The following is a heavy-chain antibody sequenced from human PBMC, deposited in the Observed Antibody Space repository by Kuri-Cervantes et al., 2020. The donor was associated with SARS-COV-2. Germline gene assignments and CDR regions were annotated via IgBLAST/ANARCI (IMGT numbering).Heavy chain of an antibody. V-gene: IGHV1-69*13. CDR1: GYDFSSYG. Sequence: SVKVSCKASGYDFSSYGLSWLRQAPGQGLEWMGGIIPIFGTANYAQKFQGRVTITADESTSTAYMELSSLRSEDTAVYYCAVGADTAAPNSYYYYYMDVWGKGTTVTVSS. D-gene: IGHD5-18*01. J-gene: IGHJ6*03. CDR3: AVGADTAAPNSYYYYYMDV. CDR2: IIPIFGTA.